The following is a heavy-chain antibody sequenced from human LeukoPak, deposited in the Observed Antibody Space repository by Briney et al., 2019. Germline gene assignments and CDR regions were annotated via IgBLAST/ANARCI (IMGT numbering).Heavy chain of an antibody. V-gene: IGHV4-59*01. J-gene: IGHJ6*02. Sequence: SETLSLTCTVSGGSISSYYWSWIRQPPGKGLEWIGYIYYSGSTNYNPSLKSRVTISVDTSKNQFSLKLSSMTAADTAVYYCARDRREQRRIYYGMDVWGQGTTVTVSS. CDR1: GGSISSYY. CDR2: IYYSGST. D-gene: IGHD6-25*01. CDR3: ARDRREQRRIYYGMDV.